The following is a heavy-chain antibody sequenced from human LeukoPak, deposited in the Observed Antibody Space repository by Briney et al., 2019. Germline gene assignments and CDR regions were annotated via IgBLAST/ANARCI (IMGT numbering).Heavy chain of an antibody. CDR2: IIPILGIA. J-gene: IGHJ4*02. D-gene: IGHD2-2*01. V-gene: IGHV1-69*02. Sequence: SVKVSCKASGGTFISYTISWVRQAPGQGVEWMGRIIPILGIANYAQKLQGRVTITTDKSTITAYMELSSLRSEHTAVYYCARTGYCSSTSCYQGRDYWGQGTLVTVSS. CDR3: ARTGYCSSTSCYQGRDY. CDR1: GGTFISYT.